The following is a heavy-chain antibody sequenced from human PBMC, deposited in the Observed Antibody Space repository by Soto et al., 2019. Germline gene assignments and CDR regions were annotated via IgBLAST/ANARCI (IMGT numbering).Heavy chain of an antibody. CDR2: IIPILGIA. V-gene: IGHV1-69*02. Sequence: SVKVSCKASGGTFSSYTISWVRQAPGQGLEWMGRIIPILGIANYAQKFQGRVTITADKSTSTAYVELSSLRSEDTAVYYCAXSTGYYYDSSGYPLWGQGTLVTVSS. D-gene: IGHD3-22*01. J-gene: IGHJ4*02. CDR1: GGTFSSYT. CDR3: AXSTGYYYDSSGYPL.